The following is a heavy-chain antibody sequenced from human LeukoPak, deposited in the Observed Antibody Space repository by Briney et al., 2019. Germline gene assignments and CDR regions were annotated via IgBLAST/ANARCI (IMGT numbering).Heavy chain of an antibody. V-gene: IGHV3-53*01. Sequence: GGSLRLSCAASGFTVSSNYMSWVRQAPGKGLEWVSVIYSGGSTYYADSVKGRFTISRDNSKNTLYLQMNSLRAKDTAVYYCARVSGNYYYGMDVWGQGTTVTVSS. CDR1: GFTVSSNY. J-gene: IGHJ6*02. CDR2: IYSGGST. D-gene: IGHD1-20*01. CDR3: ARVSGNYYYGMDV.